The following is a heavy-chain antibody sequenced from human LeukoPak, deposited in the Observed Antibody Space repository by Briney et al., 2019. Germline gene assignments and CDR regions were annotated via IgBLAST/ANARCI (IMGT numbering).Heavy chain of an antibody. Sequence: PGGSLRLSCAASGFTFSSCAMSWVRQAPGKGLEWVSAISGSGGSTYYADSVKGRFTISRDNSKNTLYLQMNSLRAEDTAVYYRAKDLIGRAVAGLFDYWGQGTLVTVSS. D-gene: IGHD6-19*01. CDR1: GFTFSSCA. J-gene: IGHJ4*02. CDR3: AKDLIGRAVAGLFDY. CDR2: ISGSGGST. V-gene: IGHV3-23*01.